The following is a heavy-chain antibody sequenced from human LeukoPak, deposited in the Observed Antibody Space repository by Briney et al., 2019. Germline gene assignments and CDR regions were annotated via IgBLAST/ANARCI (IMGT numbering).Heavy chain of an antibody. Sequence: SETLSLTCTVSGGSISSYYWSWIRQPAGKGLEWIGRIYTSGSTNYNPSLKSRVTMSVDTSKNQFSLKLSSVTAADTAVYYCARERSYRYYYYYYMDVWGKGTTVTVSS. J-gene: IGHJ6*03. D-gene: IGHD3-16*02. CDR2: IYTSGST. V-gene: IGHV4-4*07. CDR1: GGSISSYY. CDR3: ARERSYRYYYYYYMDV.